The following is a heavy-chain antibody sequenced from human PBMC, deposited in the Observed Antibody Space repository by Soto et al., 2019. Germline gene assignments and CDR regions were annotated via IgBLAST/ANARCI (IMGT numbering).Heavy chain of an antibody. CDR1: RGSISSRIYY. CDR2: IYYSGST. D-gene: IGHD3-3*01. CDR3: ERNKKRPRLASHYDCWNGYNCACHC. Sequence: ASETLSLTCTVSRGSISSRIYYWAWIRQPPGKGMEGIGSIYYSGSTYYNPSLKSLVTISVDTSKNQCSLKLSSVTAADTSVYYCERNKKRPRLASHYDCWNGYNCACHCCGEGTRVTGSS. V-gene: IGHV4-39*01. J-gene: IGHJ4*02.